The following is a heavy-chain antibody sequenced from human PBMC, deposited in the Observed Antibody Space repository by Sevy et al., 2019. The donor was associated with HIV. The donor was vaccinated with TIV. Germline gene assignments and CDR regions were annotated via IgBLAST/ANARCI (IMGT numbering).Heavy chain of an antibody. CDR3: ARDVGWLQGGYYFDY. CDR1: GFTFSAYA. D-gene: IGHD5-12*01. V-gene: IGHV3-30-3*01. CDR2: IPYDGSNK. Sequence: GGSLRLSCAASGFTFSAYAMHWVRQAPGKGLEWVAVIPYDGSNKYYADSVKGRFTISRDNSNNTLYLQMNSMRADDTAVFFCARDVGWLQGGYYFDYWGQGTLITVSS. J-gene: IGHJ4*02.